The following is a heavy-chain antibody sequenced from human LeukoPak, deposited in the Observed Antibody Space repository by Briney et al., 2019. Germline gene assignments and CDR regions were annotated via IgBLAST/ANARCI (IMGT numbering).Heavy chain of an antibody. CDR1: GYSISSGYY. Sequence: SETLSLTCAVSGYSISSGYYWGWIRQPPGKGLEWIGSIYHSGSTYYNPSLKSRVTISVDTSKNQFSLKLSSVTAADTAVYYCARVVPEDIVVVPAAVGWLDPWGQGTLVTVSS. J-gene: IGHJ5*02. V-gene: IGHV4-38-2*01. CDR3: ARVVPEDIVVVPAAVGWLDP. D-gene: IGHD2-2*01. CDR2: IYHSGST.